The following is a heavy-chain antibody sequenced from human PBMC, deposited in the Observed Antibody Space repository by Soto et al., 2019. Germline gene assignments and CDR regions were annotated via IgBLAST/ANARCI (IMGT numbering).Heavy chain of an antibody. CDR3: ARISGRPSNYYHLDL. Sequence: SVKVSCKTFGYTFTNCDVNWGRQAPVQGLEWMGWMNPNNGNTGYAHKFQGRVSMTRDNSMSTAYMELSSLRSEDTAVYYCARISGRPSNYYHLDLWGQGTSVTVSS. CDR1: GYTFTNCD. V-gene: IGHV1-8*01. D-gene: IGHD1-26*01. J-gene: IGHJ6*02. CDR2: MNPNNGNT.